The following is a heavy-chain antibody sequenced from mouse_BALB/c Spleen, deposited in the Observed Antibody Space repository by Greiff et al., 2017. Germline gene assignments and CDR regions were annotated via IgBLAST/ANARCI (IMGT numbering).Heavy chain of an antibody. D-gene: IGHD1-1*01. CDR2: IWSGGST. CDR1: GFSLTSYG. V-gene: IGHV2-4-1*01. J-gene: IGHJ4*01. CDR3: ARNHYYGSSYYAMDY. Sequence: VKLMESGPGLVQPSQSLSITCTVSGFSLTSYGVHWVRQSPGKGLEWLGVIWSGGSTDYNAAFISRLSISKDNSKSQVFFKMNSLQADDTAIYYCARNHYYGSSYYAMDYWGQGTSVTVSS.